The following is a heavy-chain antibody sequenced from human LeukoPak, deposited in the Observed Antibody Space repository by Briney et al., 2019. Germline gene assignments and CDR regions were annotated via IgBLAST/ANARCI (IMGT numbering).Heavy chain of an antibody. CDR3: ARVSLGYCSGGTCYFQDH. J-gene: IGHJ4*02. D-gene: IGHD2-15*01. V-gene: IGHV1-46*01. CDR1: GHTFTTYY. Sequence: AASVKVSCKASGHTFTTYYVHLVRQAPGQGLEWMGVINPSGDGTNYPQRFQGRVTMTRSTSISTAYMELSSLTSEDTAVYCCARVSLGYCSGGTCYFQDHWGQGTLVTVSS. CDR2: INPSGDGT.